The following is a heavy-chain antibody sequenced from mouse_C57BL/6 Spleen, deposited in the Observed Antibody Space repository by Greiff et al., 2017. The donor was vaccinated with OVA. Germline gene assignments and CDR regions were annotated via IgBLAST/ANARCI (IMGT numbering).Heavy chain of an antibody. J-gene: IGHJ4*01. Sequence: QVQLQQPGAELVKPGASVKLSCKASGYTFTSYWMHWVKQRPGQGLEWIGMINPNSGRTNYNEKFQSKATLTADKSSSTSYMQLSSLTSEDSEVYYYARSTMITRRAMDYWGQGTAVTVSS. CDR1: GYTFTSYW. CDR3: ARSTMITRRAMDY. D-gene: IGHD2-4*01. V-gene: IGHV1-64*01. CDR2: INPNSGRT.